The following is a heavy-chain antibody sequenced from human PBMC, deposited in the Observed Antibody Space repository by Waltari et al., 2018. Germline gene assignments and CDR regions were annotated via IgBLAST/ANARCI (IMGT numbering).Heavy chain of an antibody. CDR2: IYYSGST. D-gene: IGHD6-13*01. V-gene: IGHV4-39*07. CDR1: GGSIRSSSYY. CDR3: ARDSSSSRGEGFDP. Sequence: QLQLQESGPGLVKPSATLSLTCTVSGGSIRSSSYYWGWIRQPPGKGLEWIGSIYYSGSTYYNPSLKSRVTISVDTSKNQFSLKLSSVTAADTAVYYCARDSSSSRGEGFDPWGQGTLVTVSS. J-gene: IGHJ5*02.